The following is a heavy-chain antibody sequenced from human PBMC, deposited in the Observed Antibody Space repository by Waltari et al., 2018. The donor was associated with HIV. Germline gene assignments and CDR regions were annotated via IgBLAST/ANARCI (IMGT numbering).Heavy chain of an antibody. D-gene: IGHD6-13*01. Sequence: EVQVLESGGALVQPGGSLRRSCAAPGCTFSNDGSGWVRQAPGKGLEWVSTISGSGGSTYYADSVKGRFTVSRDNSKNTLYLQMNSLRAEDTAVYFCVKEYQYSHSWYSYYGMDVWGQGTTVTVSS. CDR2: ISGSGGST. CDR1: GCTFSNDG. V-gene: IGHV3-23*01. J-gene: IGHJ6*02. CDR3: VKEYQYSHSWYSYYGMDV.